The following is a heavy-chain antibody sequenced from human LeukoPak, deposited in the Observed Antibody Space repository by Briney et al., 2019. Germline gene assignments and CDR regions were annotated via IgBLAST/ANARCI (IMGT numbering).Heavy chain of an antibody. Sequence: ASVKVSCKASGYTFTGYYMHWVRQAPGQGLEWMGRINPNSGGTNYAQKFQGRVTMTRDTSISTAYMELSRLRSDDTAVYCCARGSGPNSSGWYRDWGQGTLVTVSS. CDR1: GYTFTGYY. CDR3: ARGSGPNSSGWYRD. V-gene: IGHV1-2*06. CDR2: INPNSGGT. D-gene: IGHD6-19*01. J-gene: IGHJ4*02.